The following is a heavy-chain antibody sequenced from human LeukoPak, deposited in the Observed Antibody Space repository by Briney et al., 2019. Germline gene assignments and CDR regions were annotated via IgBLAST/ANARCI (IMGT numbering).Heavy chain of an antibody. CDR3: ARVSLRLYYFDY. CDR1: GFTVSSNY. CDR2: IYSGDST. Sequence: GGSLRLSCAASGFTVSSNYMSWVRQAPGKGLEWVSVIYSGDSTYYADSVKGRFTISRDNSKNTLYLQMNSLRAEDTAVYYCARVSLRLYYFDYWGQGTLVTVSS. V-gene: IGHV3-66*01. D-gene: IGHD5/OR15-5a*01. J-gene: IGHJ4*02.